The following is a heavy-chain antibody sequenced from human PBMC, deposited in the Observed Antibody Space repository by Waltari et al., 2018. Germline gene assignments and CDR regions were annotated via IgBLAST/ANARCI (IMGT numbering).Heavy chain of an antibody. Sequence: QVQLVESGGGVVQPGRSLRLSCEAAEFTFSSSAIHWVRQAPGKGLEWVAVISYNARNIYYVDSVKGRFTISRDNSKKTLYLQMNSLRAEDTAVYYCARDYCDRTNCHGMDVWGQGTTVTVSS. V-gene: IGHV3-30*04. CDR2: ISYNARNI. D-gene: IGHD3-22*01. CDR3: ARDYCDRTNCHGMDV. J-gene: IGHJ6*02. CDR1: EFTFSSSA.